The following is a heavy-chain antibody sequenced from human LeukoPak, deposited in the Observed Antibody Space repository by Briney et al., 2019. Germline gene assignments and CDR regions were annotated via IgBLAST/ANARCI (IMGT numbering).Heavy chain of an antibody. D-gene: IGHD3-10*01. V-gene: IGHV3-53*01. CDR3: ARDRLGEVWFGDLRYYFDY. CDR2: IYSGGST. CDR1: GFTVSSNY. J-gene: IGHJ4*02. Sequence: PGGSLRLSCAASGFTVSSNYMSWVRQAPGKGLKWVSVIYSGGSTYYADSVKGRFTISRDNSKNTLYLQMNSLRAEDTAVYYCARDRLGEVWFGDLRYYFDYWGQGTLVTVSS.